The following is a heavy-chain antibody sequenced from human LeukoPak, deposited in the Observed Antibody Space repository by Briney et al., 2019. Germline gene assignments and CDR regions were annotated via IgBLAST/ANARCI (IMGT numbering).Heavy chain of an antibody. Sequence: TGGSLRLSCVASGFGFSNYEMNWVRQAPGKGLEWVSSISSSSSYIYYADSVKGRFTISRDNAKNSLYLQMNSLRAEDTAVYYCARAEYYYDSSGYYGFDYWGQGTLVTVSS. D-gene: IGHD3-22*01. V-gene: IGHV3-21*01. CDR2: ISSSSSYI. J-gene: IGHJ4*02. CDR1: GFGFSNYE. CDR3: ARAEYYYDSSGYYGFDY.